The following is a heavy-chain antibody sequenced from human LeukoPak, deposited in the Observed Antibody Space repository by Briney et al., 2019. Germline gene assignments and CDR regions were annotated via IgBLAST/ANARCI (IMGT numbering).Heavy chain of an antibody. V-gene: IGHV3-23*01. CDR3: AKGEYSSGWSFDY. CDR2: ISGSGGST. D-gene: IGHD6-19*01. Sequence: GGSLRLSCAASGFTFSSYAMSWVRQAPGKGLEWVSAISGSGGSTYYADSVKGRFTIYRDNPKNTLYLQMNSLRAEDTAVYYCAKGEYSSGWSFDYWGQGTLVTVSS. CDR1: GFTFSSYA. J-gene: IGHJ4*02.